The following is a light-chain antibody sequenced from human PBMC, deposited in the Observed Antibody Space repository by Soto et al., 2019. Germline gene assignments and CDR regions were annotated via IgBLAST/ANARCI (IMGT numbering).Light chain of an antibody. CDR3: CPYAGSSTPMV. V-gene: IGLV2-23*01. CDR2: EGS. CDR1: SSDVGSYNL. J-gene: IGLJ2*01. Sequence: QSALTQPASVSGSPGQSITISCTGTSSDVGSYNLVSWYQQHPGKAPKLMIYEGSKRPSGVSNRFSGSKSGNTASLTISGLQATDEADYYCCPYAGSSTPMVFGGGTKLTVL.